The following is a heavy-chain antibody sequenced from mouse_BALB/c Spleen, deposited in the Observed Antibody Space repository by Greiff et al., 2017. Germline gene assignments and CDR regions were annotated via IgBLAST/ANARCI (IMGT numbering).Heavy chain of an antibody. CDR3: ARAGPYYFDY. J-gene: IGHJ2*01. CDR1: GFTFSSYA. CDR2: ISSGGST. Sequence: EVQLVESGGGLVKPGGSLKLSCAASGFTFSSYAMSWVRQTPEKRLEWVASISSGGSTYYPDSVKGRFTISRDNARNILYLQMSSLRSEDTAMYYCARAGPYYFDYWGQGTTLTVSS. V-gene: IGHV5-6-5*01.